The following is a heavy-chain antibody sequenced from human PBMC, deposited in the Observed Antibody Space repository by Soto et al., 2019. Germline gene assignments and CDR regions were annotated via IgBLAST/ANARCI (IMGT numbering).Heavy chain of an antibody. J-gene: IGHJ5*01. CDR3: AREGRLNWFHP. CDR2: IKHTGDA. CDR1: GDSIKTETW. Sequence: QVHLQESGPGLVKPSETLSLTCAVSGDSIKTETWWSWLRQLPGTGLEWIGEIKHTGDANANPAQRTRFHMSVDRSKNQFVANMRSVGGGDTAVHFSAREGRLNWFHPCGQETLVNISS. V-gene: IGHV4-4*02.